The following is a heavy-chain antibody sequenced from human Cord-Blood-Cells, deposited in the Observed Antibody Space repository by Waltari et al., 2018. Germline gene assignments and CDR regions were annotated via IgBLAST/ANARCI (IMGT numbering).Heavy chain of an antibody. D-gene: IGHD2-2*01. Sequence: QVQLQESGPGLVKPSETLSLTCTVSGGSISSYYWSWIRQPPGKGLEWIGYIYYSGSTTYTPSLKSRVTISVDTSKNQFSLKLSSVTAADTAVYYCARGGGYCSSTSCYAFDIWGQGTMVTVSS. CDR1: GGSISSYY. CDR3: ARGGGYCSSTSCYAFDI. CDR2: IYYSGST. J-gene: IGHJ3*02. V-gene: IGHV4-59*01.